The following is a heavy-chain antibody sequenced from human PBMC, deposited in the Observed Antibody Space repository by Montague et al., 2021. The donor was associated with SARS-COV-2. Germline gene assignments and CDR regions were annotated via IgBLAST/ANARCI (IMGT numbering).Heavy chain of an antibody. CDR3: ASGLV. D-gene: IGHD6-6*01. J-gene: IGHJ4*02. CDR1: GASINNNPYY. Sequence: SETLSLTCSVAGASINNNPYYWGWMRQPPGRGPEWIGSIFYSGFTYYKPSLMSRVTISVDTSKNQFSLRMTSVTAADTAVYFCASGLVWGQGVLVTVSS. CDR2: IFYSGFT. V-gene: IGHV4-39*07.